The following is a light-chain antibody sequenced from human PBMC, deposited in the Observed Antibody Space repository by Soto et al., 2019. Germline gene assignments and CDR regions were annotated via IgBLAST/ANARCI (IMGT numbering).Light chain of an antibody. V-gene: IGKV3-20*01. CDR3: QQYYASSWT. CDR1: QSISSTY. Sequence: EIVLTQSPGTLSLSPGERATLSCRASQSISSTYLAWYRQKPGQAPRFLIYAASSRATGIPDRFSGSGSGTDFTLTISRLEPEDFAVYYCQQYYASSWTFGQGTRVEIK. CDR2: AAS. J-gene: IGKJ1*01.